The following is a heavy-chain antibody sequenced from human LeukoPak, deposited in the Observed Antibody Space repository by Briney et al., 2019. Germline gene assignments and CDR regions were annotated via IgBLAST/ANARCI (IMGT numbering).Heavy chain of an antibody. CDR3: ARDPATPGYFDY. CDR2: INHSGST. J-gene: IGHJ4*02. Sequence: SETLSLTCAVYGGSFSGYYWSWVRQPPGKGLEWIGEINHSGSTNYNPSLKSRVTISVDTSKNQFSLKLSSVTAADTAVYYCARDPATPGYFDYWGQGTLVTVSS. V-gene: IGHV4-34*01. CDR1: GGSFSGYY. D-gene: IGHD2-15*01.